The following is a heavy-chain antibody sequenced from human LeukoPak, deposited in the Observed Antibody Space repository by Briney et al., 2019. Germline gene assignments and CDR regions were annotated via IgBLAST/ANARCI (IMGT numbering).Heavy chain of an antibody. D-gene: IGHD5-12*01. J-gene: IGHJ3*02. CDR1: GFTFSSYW. V-gene: IGHV3-30-3*01. CDR3: AREGATMSQRAFDI. Sequence: PGGSLRLSCAASGFTFSSYWMSWVRQAPGKGLEWVAVISYDGSNKYYADSVKGRFTISRDNSKNTLYLQMNSLRAEDTAVYYCAREGATMSQRAFDIWGQGTMVTVSS. CDR2: ISYDGSNK.